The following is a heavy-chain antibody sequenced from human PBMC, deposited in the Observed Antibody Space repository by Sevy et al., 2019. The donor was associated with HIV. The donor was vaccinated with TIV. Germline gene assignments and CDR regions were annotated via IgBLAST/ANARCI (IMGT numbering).Heavy chain of an antibody. Sequence: SETLSLTCNVSGASITSYYWSWIRQPPGKGLEWVGDIGSSGPGNYNPSLKSRVTLSVDTTKSHFSLKSRSVTAVDTAVYYCARSRYYFDSWGQGALVTVSS. CDR3: ARSRYYFDS. J-gene: IGHJ4*02. V-gene: IGHV4-4*08. D-gene: IGHD3-9*01. CDR1: GASITSYY. CDR2: IGSSGPG.